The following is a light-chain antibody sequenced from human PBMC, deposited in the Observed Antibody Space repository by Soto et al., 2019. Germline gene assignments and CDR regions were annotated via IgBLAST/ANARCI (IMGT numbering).Light chain of an antibody. CDR2: DVS. Sequence: QPALTQPASVSGSPGQSITISCTRTSSDVGGYNYVSWYQQHPGKAPKLMIYDVSNRPSGVSNRFSGSKSGNTASLTISGLQAEDEADYYCSSYTSSSTVVFGGGTKVTIL. V-gene: IGLV2-14*01. CDR1: SSDVGGYNY. CDR3: SSYTSSSTVV. J-gene: IGLJ2*01.